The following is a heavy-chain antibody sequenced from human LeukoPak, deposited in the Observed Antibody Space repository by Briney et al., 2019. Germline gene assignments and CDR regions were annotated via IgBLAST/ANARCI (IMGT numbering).Heavy chain of an antibody. J-gene: IGHJ4*02. V-gene: IGHV4-39*01. CDR1: GVSISSYY. D-gene: IGHD5-18*01. Sequence: PSETLSLTCTVSGVSISSYYWGWIRQPPGKGLEWIGNIYYSGDTYYNPSLKSRVTISVDTSKNQFSLNLSSVTAADTAVYFCARLRGYTDGPPGYWGQGTLVTVSS. CDR2: IYYSGDT. CDR3: ARLRGYTDGPPGY.